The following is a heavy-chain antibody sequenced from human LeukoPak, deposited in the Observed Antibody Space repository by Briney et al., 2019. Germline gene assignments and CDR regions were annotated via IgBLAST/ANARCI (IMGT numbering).Heavy chain of an antibody. Sequence: SETLSLTCAVYGGSFSGYYWSWIRQPPGKGLEWIGEINHSGSTNYNPSLKSRVTISVDTSKNQFSLKLSSVTAADTAVYYCARLYYSSSYWGQGTLVTVSS. CDR3: ARLYYSSSY. CDR1: GGSFSGYY. V-gene: IGHV4-34*01. J-gene: IGHJ4*02. CDR2: INHSGST. D-gene: IGHD6-6*01.